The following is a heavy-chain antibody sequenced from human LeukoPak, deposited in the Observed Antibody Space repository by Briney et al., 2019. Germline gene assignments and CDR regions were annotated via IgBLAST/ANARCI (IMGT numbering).Heavy chain of an antibody. V-gene: IGHV3-20*04. Sequence: GSLRLSCAASGFTFDDYGMSWVRQAPGKGLEWVSGINWNGGSTGYADSVKGRFTISRDNAKNSLYLQMNSLRAEDTALYYCARVYYYGSGSYLDYWGQGTLVTVSS. CDR2: INWNGGST. CDR1: GFTFDDYG. CDR3: ARVYYYGSGSYLDY. J-gene: IGHJ4*02. D-gene: IGHD3-10*01.